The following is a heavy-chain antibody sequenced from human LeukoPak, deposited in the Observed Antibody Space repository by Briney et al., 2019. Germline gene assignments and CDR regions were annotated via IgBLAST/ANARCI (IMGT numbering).Heavy chain of an antibody. V-gene: IGHV1-69*13. CDR3: ARGGGRSSADAFDI. J-gene: IGHJ3*02. D-gene: IGHD3-16*01. CDR1: GGTFSSYA. CDR2: IIPIFGTA. Sequence: GASVKVSCKASGGTFSSYAISWVQQAPGQGLEWMGGIIPIFGTANYAQKFQGRVTITADESTSTAYMELSSLRSEDTAVYYCARGGGRSSADAFDIWGQGTMVTVSS.